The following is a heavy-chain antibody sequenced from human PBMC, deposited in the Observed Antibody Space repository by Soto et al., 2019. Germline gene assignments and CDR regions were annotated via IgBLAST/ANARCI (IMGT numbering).Heavy chain of an antibody. CDR3: ARLFVIAAAEASDGMDF. Sequence: GESLKISCKGSGYSFTSYWISWVRQMPGKGLEWMGRIDPSDSYTNYSPSFQGHVTISADKSISTAYLQWSSLKASDTAMYYCARLFVIAAAEASDGMDFWGQGTTVTVSS. D-gene: IGHD6-13*01. CDR2: IDPSDSYT. V-gene: IGHV5-10-1*01. J-gene: IGHJ6*02. CDR1: GYSFTSYW.